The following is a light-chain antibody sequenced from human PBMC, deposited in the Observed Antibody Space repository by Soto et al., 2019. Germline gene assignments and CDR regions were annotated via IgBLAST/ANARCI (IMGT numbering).Light chain of an antibody. V-gene: IGKV3-15*01. CDR3: QQYNFWPET. Sequence: EIVLTQSPVTLSLSPGERATLSCRASQSVTDFLAWYQQKPGQAPRLLIYDASNRATGIPARFSGSGFGTEFTLTISSLQSEDFALYYCQQYNFWPETFGQGTKVDIK. CDR2: DAS. CDR1: QSVTDF. J-gene: IGKJ1*01.